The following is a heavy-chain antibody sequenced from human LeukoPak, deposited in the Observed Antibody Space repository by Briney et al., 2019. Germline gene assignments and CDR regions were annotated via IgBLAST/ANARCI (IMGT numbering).Heavy chain of an antibody. D-gene: IGHD1-14*01. CDR2: ISSSSSYI. CDR1: GFTFSSYS. Sequence: GGSLRLSCAASGFTFSSYSMNWVRQAPGKGLEWVSSISSSSSYIYCADSMKGRFTISRDNAKNSLYLQMNSLRAEDTAVYYCASSEILYNPWGQGTLVTVSS. J-gene: IGHJ5*02. CDR3: ASSEILYNP. V-gene: IGHV3-21*01.